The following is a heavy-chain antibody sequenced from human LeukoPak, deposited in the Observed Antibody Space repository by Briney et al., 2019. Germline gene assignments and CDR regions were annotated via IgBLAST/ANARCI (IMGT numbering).Heavy chain of an antibody. Sequence: PGRSLRLSCAASGFTFSSYAMHWVRQAPGKGLEWVAVISYDGSNKYYADSVKGRFTISRDNSKNTLYLQMNSLRAKDTAVYYCARDYGYSSSWYQVDYWGQGTLVTVSS. J-gene: IGHJ4*02. D-gene: IGHD6-13*01. CDR1: GFTFSSYA. CDR2: ISYDGSNK. CDR3: ARDYGYSSSWYQVDY. V-gene: IGHV3-30-3*01.